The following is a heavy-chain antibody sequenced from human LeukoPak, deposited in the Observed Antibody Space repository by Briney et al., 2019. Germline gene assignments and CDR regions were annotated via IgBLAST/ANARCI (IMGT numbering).Heavy chain of an antibody. CDR3: ARLGFDP. CDR1: GFTFSSYG. V-gene: IGHV3-33*01. Sequence: PGGSLRLSCAASGFTFSSYGMHWVRQAPGKGLEGVAVIWYDGGNKYYADSVKGRFTISRDNSKNTLYLQMNSLRAEDTAVYYCARLGFDPWGQGTLVTVSS. J-gene: IGHJ5*02. CDR2: IWYDGGNK.